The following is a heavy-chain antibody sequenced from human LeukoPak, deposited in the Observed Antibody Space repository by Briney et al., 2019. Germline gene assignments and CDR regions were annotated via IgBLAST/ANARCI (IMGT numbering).Heavy chain of an antibody. J-gene: IGHJ4*02. D-gene: IGHD1-7*01. Sequence: ASVKVSCKVSGYTLTELSMHWVRQAPGKGLDWMGGFDPEDGETIYAQKFQGRVIMTEDTSTDTAYMELSSLRPEDTAVYYCATDALNPYRETGSTDFDYWGQGTLVTVSS. V-gene: IGHV1-24*01. CDR1: GYTLTELS. CDR3: ATDALNPYRETGSTDFDY. CDR2: FDPEDGET.